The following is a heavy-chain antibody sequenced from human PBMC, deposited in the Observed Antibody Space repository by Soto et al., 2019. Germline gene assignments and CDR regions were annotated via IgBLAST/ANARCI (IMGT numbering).Heavy chain of an antibody. CDR3: AREPQAFTSYDSSGRHYGMDV. D-gene: IGHD3-22*01. V-gene: IGHV5-51*01. J-gene: IGHJ6*02. Sequence: GESLKISCKGSGYSFTSYWIGWVRQMPGKGLEWMGIIYPGDSDTRYSPSFQGQVTISADKSISTAYLQWSSLKASDTAMYYCAREPQAFTSYDSSGRHYGMDVWGQGTTVTVSS. CDR1: GYSFTSYW. CDR2: IYPGDSDT.